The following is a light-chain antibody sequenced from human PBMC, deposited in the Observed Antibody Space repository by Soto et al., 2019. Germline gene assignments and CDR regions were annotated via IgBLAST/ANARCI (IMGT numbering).Light chain of an antibody. CDR2: QTS. CDR3: HQRQSWSRT. J-gene: IGKJ1*01. Sequence: ELVLTQSPDTLSSFPGHRVNLSCRASQYINTWLAWYQHRPGQAPRLLIYQTSIRATGIPARFSASGTGTDFTLTISDVQPEDFAVYYCHQRQSWSRTFGQGTTVDIK. V-gene: IGKV3-11*01. CDR1: QYINTW.